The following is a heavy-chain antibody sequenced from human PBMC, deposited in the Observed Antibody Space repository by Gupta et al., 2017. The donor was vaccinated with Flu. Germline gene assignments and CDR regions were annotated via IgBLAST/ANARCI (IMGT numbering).Heavy chain of an antibody. CDR1: HY. CDR3: ARATGRAADATVGDS. Sequence: HYRHWVRQAPGQGLEWMGLINTGGGSTGYAQKGQGRVTMNRDTSSRTVYMELSSLKSEDTAVYYCARATGRAADATVGDSWGQGTLVTVSS. J-gene: IGHJ4*02. CDR2: INTGGGST. V-gene: IGHV1-46*01. D-gene: IGHD6-13*01.